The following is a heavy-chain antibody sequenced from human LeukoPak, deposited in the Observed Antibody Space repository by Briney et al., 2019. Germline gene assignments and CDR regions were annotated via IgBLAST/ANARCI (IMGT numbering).Heavy chain of an antibody. Sequence: PSETLSLTCAVYGGSFSGYYWSWIRQPPGKGLEWIGEINHSGSTNYNPSLKSRVTISVDTSKNQFSLKLSSVTAADTAVYYCARGTGVTIFGVVIIPAPTDTYGMDVWGQGTTVTVSS. CDR1: GGSFSGYY. CDR2: INHSGST. D-gene: IGHD3-3*01. J-gene: IGHJ6*02. CDR3: ARGTGVTIFGVVIIPAPTDTYGMDV. V-gene: IGHV4-34*01.